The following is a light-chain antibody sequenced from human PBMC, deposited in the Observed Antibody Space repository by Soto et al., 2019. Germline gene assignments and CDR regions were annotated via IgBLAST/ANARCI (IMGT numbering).Light chain of an antibody. CDR1: QTISNF. J-gene: IGKJ1*01. CDR3: QQSYNLPRT. V-gene: IGKV1-39*01. Sequence: DIPLTQSPSSLSASVGDRVPIACRASQTISNFLDWYQGKPGKPPKLLIYSSSTLQSGVPSRFSGSGSGTDFTLTINGLQPEDFASYWCQQSYNLPRTFGPGTKVDIK. CDR2: SSS.